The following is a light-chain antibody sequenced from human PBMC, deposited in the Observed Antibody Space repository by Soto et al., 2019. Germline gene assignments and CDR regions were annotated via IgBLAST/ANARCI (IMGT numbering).Light chain of an antibody. V-gene: IGLV2-14*03. CDR3: SSYTTSSTRV. CDR2: DVT. J-gene: IGLJ2*01. Sequence: QSVLTQPASVSGSPGQSITLSCTGTSSDVGAYNYVSWYQHHPGKAPKLVIFDVTNRPSGVSNRFSGSKSGNTASLTISGLQAEDEADYYCSSYTTSSTRVFGGGTKLTVL. CDR1: SSDVGAYNY.